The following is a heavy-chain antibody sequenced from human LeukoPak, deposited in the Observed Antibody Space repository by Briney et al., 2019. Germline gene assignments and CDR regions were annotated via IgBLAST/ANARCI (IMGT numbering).Heavy chain of an antibody. D-gene: IGHD3-3*01. Sequence: ASVKVSCKASGYTFTGYYMHWVRQAPGQGLQWMGWINPNSGGTNYAQKFQGRVTMTRDTSISTAYMELSRLRSDDTAVYYCAVYYDFWSGYSNWFAPWRQGTLVTVSS. CDR3: AVYYDFWSGYSNWFAP. CDR1: GYTFTGYY. J-gene: IGHJ5*02. V-gene: IGHV1-2*02. CDR2: INPNSGGT.